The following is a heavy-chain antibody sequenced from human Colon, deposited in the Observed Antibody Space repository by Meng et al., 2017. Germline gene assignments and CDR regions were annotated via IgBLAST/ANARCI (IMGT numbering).Heavy chain of an antibody. CDR2: ISAYNGNT. J-gene: IGHJ6*02. CDR3: ARKYYYDSSGYYYYGMDV. CDR1: GYTFTSYG. D-gene: IGHD3-22*01. V-gene: IGHV1-18*01. Sequence: ASVKVSCKASGYTFTSYGISWVRQAPGQGLEWMGWISAYNGNTNYAQKLQGRVTMTTDTSTSTAYTELRSLRSDDTAVYYCARKYYYDSSGYYYYGMDVWGQGTTVTVSS.